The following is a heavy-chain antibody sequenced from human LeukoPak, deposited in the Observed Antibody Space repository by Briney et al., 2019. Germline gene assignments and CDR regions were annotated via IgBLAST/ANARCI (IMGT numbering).Heavy chain of an antibody. V-gene: IGHV3-7*04. CDR2: IKQDGSEK. CDR1: GFTLSSYW. J-gene: IGHJ4*02. CDR3: ARGYSGSYTYFDY. Sequence: GGSLRLSCAASGFTLSSYWMSWVRQAPGKGLEWVANIKQDGSEKYCVDSVKGRFTISRDNAKNSLYLQMNSLRAEDTAVYYCARGYSGSYTYFDYWGQGTLVTVSS. D-gene: IGHD1-26*01.